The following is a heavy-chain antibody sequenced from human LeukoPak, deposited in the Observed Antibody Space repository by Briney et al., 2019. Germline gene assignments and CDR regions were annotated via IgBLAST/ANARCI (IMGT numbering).Heavy chain of an antibody. Sequence: GGSLRLSCAASGFTFSSYSMNWVRQAPGKGLEWVSSISSSSSYIYYADSVKGRITISRDNAKNSLYLQMNSLRAEDTAVYYCARVPLAAGTFDYWGQGTLVTVSS. CDR2: ISSSSSYI. D-gene: IGHD6-13*01. CDR1: GFTFSSYS. CDR3: ARVPLAAGTFDY. J-gene: IGHJ4*02. V-gene: IGHV3-21*01.